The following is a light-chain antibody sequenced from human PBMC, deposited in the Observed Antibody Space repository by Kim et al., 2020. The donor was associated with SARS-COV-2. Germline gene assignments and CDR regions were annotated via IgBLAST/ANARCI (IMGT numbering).Light chain of an antibody. CDR3: CSYAGSNTWV. V-gene: IGLV2-23*01. CDR1: SSEVGSYNL. CDR2: EGS. Sequence: GQSITISCTGTSSEVGSYNLVSWYQQHPGKAPKLMIYEGSKRPSGVSNRFSGSKSGNTASLTISGLQAEDEADYYCCSYAGSNTWVFGGGTQLTVL. J-gene: IGLJ3*02.